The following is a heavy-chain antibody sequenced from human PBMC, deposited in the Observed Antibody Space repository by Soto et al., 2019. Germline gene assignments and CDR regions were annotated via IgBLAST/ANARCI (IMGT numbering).Heavy chain of an antibody. CDR3: TRDLSKQQLVRYIYGMDV. D-gene: IGHD6-13*01. J-gene: IGHJ6*02. Sequence: SSVKVSCKPSGGTFSSYAISWVRQAPGQGLEWMGGIIPIFGTANYAQKFQGRVTITADESTSTAYMELSSLRSEDTAVYYCTRDLSKQQLVRYIYGMDVWGQGTTVTVSS. V-gene: IGHV1-69*13. CDR2: IIPIFGTA. CDR1: GGTFSSYA.